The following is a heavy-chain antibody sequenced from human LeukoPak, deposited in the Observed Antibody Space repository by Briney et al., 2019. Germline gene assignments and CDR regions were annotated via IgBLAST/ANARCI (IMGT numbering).Heavy chain of an antibody. J-gene: IGHJ4*02. V-gene: IGHV3-21*01. CDR1: GFTFSSYS. D-gene: IGHD6-13*01. CDR3: ASPYSSRWYELCY. CDR2: ISSSSSYI. Sequence: GGSLRLSCAASGFTFSSYSMNWVRQAPGKGLEWVSSISSSSSYIYYADSVKGRFTIPRDNAKNSLYLQMNSLRAEDTAVYYCASPYSSRWYELCYWGQGTLVTVSS.